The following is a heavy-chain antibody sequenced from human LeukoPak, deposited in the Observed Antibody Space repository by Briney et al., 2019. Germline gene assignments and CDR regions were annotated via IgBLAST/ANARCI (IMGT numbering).Heavy chain of an antibody. V-gene: IGHV4-39*01. CDR3: ARHPPRLYTP. Sequence: PSETLSLTCSVSGDFISTSSYYWGWIRQPPGKGLEWIGTIYYSGSTYYNPSLTSRVTISKDPSKNQLSLTLTSVTAADTAVYYCARHPPRLYTPWGQGTLVTVSS. J-gene: IGHJ5*02. CDR2: IYYSGST. D-gene: IGHD4-11*01. CDR1: GDFISTSSYY.